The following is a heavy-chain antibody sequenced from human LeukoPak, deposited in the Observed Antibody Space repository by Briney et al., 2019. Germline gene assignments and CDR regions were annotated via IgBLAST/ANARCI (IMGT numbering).Heavy chain of an antibody. V-gene: IGHV4-39*07. CDR2: IYYGGST. CDR3: AREGAGGGVIRDAFDI. CDR1: GGSISSSSYY. D-gene: IGHD1-26*01. Sequence: SETLSLTCTVSGGSISSSSYYWGWLRQPPGKGLEWIGSIYYGGSTYYNPSLKSRVTMSVDTSKNQFSLKLSSVTAADTAVYYCAREGAGGGVIRDAFDIWGQGTVGTVSS. J-gene: IGHJ3*02.